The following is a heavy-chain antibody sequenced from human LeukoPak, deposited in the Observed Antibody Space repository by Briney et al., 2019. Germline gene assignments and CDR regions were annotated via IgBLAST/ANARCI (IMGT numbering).Heavy chain of an antibody. Sequence: GESLKISCKGSGYIFTNYWIGWVRQMPGQGLEWMGIIYPGDSDTRYSPSFQGQVTISADKSITTAYLQWSSLKASDTAMYYCARHMKAAAGISNAFDIWGQGTMVTVSS. V-gene: IGHV5-51*01. CDR1: GYIFTNYW. CDR3: ARHMKAAAGISNAFDI. D-gene: IGHD6-13*01. J-gene: IGHJ3*02. CDR2: IYPGDSDT.